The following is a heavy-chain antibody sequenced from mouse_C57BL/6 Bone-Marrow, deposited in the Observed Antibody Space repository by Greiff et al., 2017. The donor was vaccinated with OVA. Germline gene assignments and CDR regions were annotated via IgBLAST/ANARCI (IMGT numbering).Heavy chain of an antibody. CDR2: IDPENGDT. J-gene: IGHJ2*01. V-gene: IGHV14-4*01. CDR3: TSTVVDY. CDR1: GFNIKDDY. D-gene: IGHD1-1*01. Sequence: VQLQQSGAELVRPGASVKLSCTASGFNIKDDYMNWVKQRPEQGLEWIGWIDPENGDTEYASKFQGKATITADKSSNTAYLQLSSLTSEDTAVYYCTSTVVDYWGQGTTLTVSS.